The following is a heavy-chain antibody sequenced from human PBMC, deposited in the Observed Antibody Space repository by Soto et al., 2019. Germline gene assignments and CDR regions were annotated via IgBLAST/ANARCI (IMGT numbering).Heavy chain of an antibody. Sequence: LRRSCPASSFTLDEVPMHWVRQAPGTGLEWLSSIRWNSGRNIYGDSVKGRFTVSRYNDMNTLYLHMTSLRPEDTAIYSCLNLALRGVYWSYFDFWGLGTLVTVSS. CDR3: LNLALRGVYWSYFDF. D-gene: IGHD2-8*01. CDR2: IRWNSGRN. V-gene: IGHV3-9*01. J-gene: IGHJ4*02. CDR1: SFTLDEVP.